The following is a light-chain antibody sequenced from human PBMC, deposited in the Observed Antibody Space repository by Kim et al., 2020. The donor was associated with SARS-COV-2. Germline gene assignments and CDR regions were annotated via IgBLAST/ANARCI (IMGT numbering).Light chain of an antibody. CDR2: GAS. V-gene: IGKV3-20*01. CDR3: QQFGRSSLT. Sequence: SPGERATLSCRASQSVSSSYLGWYQQKPGQAPRLLIYGASSRATGIPDRFSGSGSGTDFTLTISRLEPEDFAVYYCQQFGRSSLTFGGGTKVEIK. J-gene: IGKJ4*01. CDR1: QSVSSSY.